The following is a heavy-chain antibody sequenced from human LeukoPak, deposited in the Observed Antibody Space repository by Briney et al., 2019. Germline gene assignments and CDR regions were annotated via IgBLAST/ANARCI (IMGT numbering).Heavy chain of an antibody. J-gene: IGHJ5*02. V-gene: IGHV3-21*01. CDR2: ISSGSSYI. D-gene: IGHD3-10*01. CDR1: GFTFSSYS. CDR3: ARDKGNNWFDP. Sequence: GGSLRLSCAASGFTFSSYSMNWVRQAPGKGLEWVSSISSGSSYIYYTDSVKGRFTISRDNAKNLLYLQMNSLRAEDTAVYYCARDKGNNWFDPWGQGTLVTVSS.